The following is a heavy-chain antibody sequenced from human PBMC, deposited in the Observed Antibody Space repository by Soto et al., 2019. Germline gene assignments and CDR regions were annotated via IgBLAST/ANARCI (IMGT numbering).Heavy chain of an antibody. D-gene: IGHD3-22*01. CDR3: AKDYVSSGYYYGFDY. Sequence: EVQLLESGGGLVQPGGSLRLSCAASGFTFSSYAMSWVRQAPGKGLEWVSAISGSGGSTYYADSVKGRFTISRDNSKNTLYLQMNSLIAEDTAVYYCAKDYVSSGYYYGFDYWGQGTLVTVSS. CDR2: ISGSGGST. J-gene: IGHJ4*02. V-gene: IGHV3-23*01. CDR1: GFTFSSYA.